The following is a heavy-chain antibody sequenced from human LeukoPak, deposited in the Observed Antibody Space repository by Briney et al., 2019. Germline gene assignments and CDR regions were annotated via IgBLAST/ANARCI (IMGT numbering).Heavy chain of an antibody. Sequence: SQTLSLTCTVSGGSISSGGYYWSWIRQPPGKGLEWIGYIYHNESTYYNPSLKSRVTISVDRSKNQFSLKLSSVTAADTAVYYCARVHGSGSYYNVSFDYWGQGTLVTVSS. J-gene: IGHJ4*02. CDR3: ARVHGSGSYYNVSFDY. CDR2: IYHNEST. V-gene: IGHV4-30-2*01. D-gene: IGHD3-10*01. CDR1: GGSISSGGYY.